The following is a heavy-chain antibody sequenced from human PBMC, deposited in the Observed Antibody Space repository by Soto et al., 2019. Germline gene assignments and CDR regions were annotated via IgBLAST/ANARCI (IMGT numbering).Heavy chain of an antibody. V-gene: IGHV3-21*01. CDR3: ARGIAVADTWWYDP. CDR1: GFTFSTYS. Sequence: EVQLVESGGGLVKPGGSLRLSCAASGFTFSTYSMNWVRQAPGKGLEWVSSISSSSSYIYYADSVKGRFTISRDHAKNSLYLQMNGLRGEDTAVYYCARGIAVADTWWYDPWGQGTLVTVSS. CDR2: ISSSSSYI. D-gene: IGHD6-19*01. J-gene: IGHJ5*02.